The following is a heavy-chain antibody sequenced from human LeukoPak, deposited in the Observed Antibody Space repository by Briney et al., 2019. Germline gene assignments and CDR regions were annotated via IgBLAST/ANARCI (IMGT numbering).Heavy chain of an antibody. CDR3: ARGRFLEWGNWFAP. J-gene: IGHJ5*02. D-gene: IGHD3-3*01. CDR2: ISYDGSNK. Sequence: GGSLRLSCAASRFTFSSYAMHWVRQAPGKGLEWVAGISYDGSNKYYTDSLKGRFTISRDNSKNTLYLQMNNLRVEDTAIYYCARGRFLEWGNWFAPWGQGTLVTVSS. V-gene: IGHV3-30-3*01. CDR1: RFTFSSYA.